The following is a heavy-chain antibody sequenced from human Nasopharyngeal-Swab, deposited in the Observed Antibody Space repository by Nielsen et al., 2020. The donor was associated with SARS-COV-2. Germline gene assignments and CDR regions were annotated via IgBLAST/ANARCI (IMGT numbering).Heavy chain of an antibody. CDR1: GYTFTSYG. Sequence: ASVKVSCKDSGYTFTSYGISWVRQAPGQGLEWMGWISAYNGNTNYAQKLQGRVTMTTDTSTSIAYMELRSLRSDDTAVYYCARLYCGGDCSYYYYYGMDVWGQGTTVTVSS. CDR2: ISAYNGNT. V-gene: IGHV1-18*01. J-gene: IGHJ6*02. CDR3: ARLYCGGDCSYYYYYGMDV. D-gene: IGHD2-21*02.